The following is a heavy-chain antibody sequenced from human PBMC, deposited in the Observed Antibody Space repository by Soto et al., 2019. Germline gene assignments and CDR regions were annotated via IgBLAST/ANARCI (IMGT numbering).Heavy chain of an antibody. V-gene: IGHV1-69*01. J-gene: IGHJ4*01. CDR2: IIPIFGTA. CDR1: GGTFSSYA. D-gene: IGHD2-15*01. CDR3: ARANYCSGGSCSLDY. Sequence: QVQLVQSGAEVKKPGSSVKVSCKASGGTFSSYAISWVRQAPGQGLEWMGGIIPIFGTANYAQKFQGRVTITADESTSTAYMVLCSLRYEDTAVYYCARANYCSGGSCSLDYCAHGTLVTVSS.